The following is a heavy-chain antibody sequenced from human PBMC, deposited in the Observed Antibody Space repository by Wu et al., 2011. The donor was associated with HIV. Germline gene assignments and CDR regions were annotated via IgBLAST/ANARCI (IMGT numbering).Heavy chain of an antibody. Sequence: QVQLLQSGAEVKKSGASVRVSCTASGYTFTNNYIHWVRQAPGQGLEWMGWISPDTGYTNFAQKFQHRVTLTTDTSNSIVYLEMSSLRSDDTAVYYCARGHVITMIVGPGYWYFDLWGRGTLVTVSS. CDR2: ISPDTGYT. V-gene: IGHV1-2*02. J-gene: IGHJ2*01. CDR3: ARGHVITMIVGPGYWYFDL. D-gene: IGHD3-22*01. CDR1: GYTFTNNY.